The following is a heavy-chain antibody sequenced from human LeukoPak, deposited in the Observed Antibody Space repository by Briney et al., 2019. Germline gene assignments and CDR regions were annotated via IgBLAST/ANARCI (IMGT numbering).Heavy chain of an antibody. CDR3: AKPSDYADYLPFDS. J-gene: IGHJ4*02. D-gene: IGHD4-17*01. CDR2: IWYDGSNQ. V-gene: IGHV3-33*06. CDR1: GFTFSSYA. Sequence: GRSLRLSCAASGFTFSSYAMHWVRQAPGKGLEWVAVIWYDGSNQHYAESVKGRFSISRDNSKKTVYLQLSSLRAEDTAVYYCAKPSDYADYLPFDSWGQGTLVTVSS.